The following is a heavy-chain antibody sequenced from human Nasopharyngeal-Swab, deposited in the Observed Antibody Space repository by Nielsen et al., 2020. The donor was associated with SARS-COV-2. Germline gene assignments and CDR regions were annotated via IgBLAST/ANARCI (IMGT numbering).Heavy chain of an antibody. D-gene: IGHD3-10*01. V-gene: IGHV1-69*06. CDR1: GGTFSSYA. Sequence: SVKVSCKASGGTFSSYAISWVRQAPGQGLEWMGGIIPIFGTANYAQKFQGRVTITADKSTGTAYMELSSLRSEDTAVYYCARESMVRGLVVGFDPWGQGTLVTVSS. CDR2: IIPIFGTA. J-gene: IGHJ5*02. CDR3: ARESMVRGLVVGFDP.